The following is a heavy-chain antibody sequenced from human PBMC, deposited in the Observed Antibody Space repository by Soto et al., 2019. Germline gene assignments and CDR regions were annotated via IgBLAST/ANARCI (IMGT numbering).Heavy chain of an antibody. J-gene: IGHJ4*02. CDR3: ARDAGVGTWNYGGGGH. CDR2: IYYSGST. V-gene: IGHV4-31*03. CDR1: GGSISSGGYY. Sequence: SETLSLTCTVSGGSISSGGYYWSWIRQHPGKGLEWIGYIYYSGSTYYNPSLKSRVTISVDTSKNQFSLKLSSVTAPDTAVYYCARDAGVGTWNYGGGGHWGQGTRVTVSS. D-gene: IGHD1-7*01.